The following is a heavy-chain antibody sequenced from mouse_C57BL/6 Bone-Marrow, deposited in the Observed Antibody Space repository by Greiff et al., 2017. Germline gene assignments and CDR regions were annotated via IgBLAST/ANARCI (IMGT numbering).Heavy chain of an antibody. D-gene: IGHD1-1*02. Sequence: QVQLQQPGAELVRPGSSVKLSCKASGYTFTSYWLHWVKQRPIQGLEWIDNIDPSDSETHYNQKFKDKATLTVDKSSSTAYMQLSSLTSVDSAVYYCARSRWAWFAYWGQGTLVTVSA. J-gene: IGHJ3*01. V-gene: IGHV1-52*01. CDR1: GYTFTSYW. CDR3: ARSRWAWFAY. CDR2: IDPSDSET.